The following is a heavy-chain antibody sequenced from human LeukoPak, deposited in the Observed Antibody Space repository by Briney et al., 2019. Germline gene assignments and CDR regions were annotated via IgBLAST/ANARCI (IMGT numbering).Heavy chain of an antibody. CDR1: GGSFSGYY. J-gene: IGHJ5*02. Sequence: PSETLSLTCAVYGGSFSGYYWSWIRQPPGKGLEWIGEINHSGSTNYNPSLMSRVTISVDTSKNQFSLKLSSVTAADTAVYYCARVLDLRFHFDPWGQGTLVTVSS. CDR2: INHSGST. V-gene: IGHV4-34*01. D-gene: IGHD3/OR15-3a*01. CDR3: ARVLDLRFHFDP.